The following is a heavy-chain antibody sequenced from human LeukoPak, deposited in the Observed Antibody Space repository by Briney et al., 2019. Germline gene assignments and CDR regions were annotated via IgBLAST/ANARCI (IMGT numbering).Heavy chain of an antibody. D-gene: IGHD6-6*01. J-gene: IGHJ4*02. CDR3: ARVGGIAARRNYFDY. Sequence: ASVKVSCKASGYPFTSYYMHWLRQAPGQGLERMGIINPSGGSTSYAQKFQGRVTMTRDTSTSTVYMELSSLRSEDTAVYYCARVGGIAARRNYFDYWGQGTLVTVSS. CDR2: INPSGGST. CDR1: GYPFTSYY. V-gene: IGHV1-46*01.